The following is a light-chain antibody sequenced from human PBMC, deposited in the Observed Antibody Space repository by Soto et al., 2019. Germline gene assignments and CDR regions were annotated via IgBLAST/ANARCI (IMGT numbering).Light chain of an antibody. V-gene: IGLV1-40*01. Sequence: QSVLTQPASVSGSPGQWITISCTGTSSDVGSYNLVSWYQQLPGTAPKLLIYGNSNRPSGVPDRFSGSKSGTSASLAITGLQAEDEADYYCQSYDSSLSGSYVFGTGTKVTVL. CDR2: GNS. CDR3: QSYDSSLSGSYV. CDR1: SSDVGSYNL. J-gene: IGLJ1*01.